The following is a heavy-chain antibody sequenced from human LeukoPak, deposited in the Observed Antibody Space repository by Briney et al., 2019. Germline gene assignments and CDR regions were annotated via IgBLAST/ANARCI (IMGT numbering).Heavy chain of an antibody. J-gene: IGHJ4*02. CDR2: INTDGTTT. D-gene: IGHD3-16*01. V-gene: IGHV3-74*01. CDR3: LRALGDY. CDR1: GFTFSDHW. Sequence: GGSLRLSCAASGFTFSDHWMYWVRQAPGKGLVSVSHINTDGTTTNYADSVKGRFTISRDNAKNTLYLQMNSLRAEDTAVYYCLRALGDYWGQGTLVTVSS.